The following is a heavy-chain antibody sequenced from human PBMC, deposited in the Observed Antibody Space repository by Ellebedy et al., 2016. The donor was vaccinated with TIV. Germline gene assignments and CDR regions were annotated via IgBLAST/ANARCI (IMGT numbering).Heavy chain of an antibody. J-gene: IGHJ6*02. CDR2: INPDSGVT. Sequence: ASVKVSCKASGSTFTAYYMHWVRQAPGQGLAWMGWINPDSGVTKFAQKFQGRVTMTRDTSVNTAYMELSRLESDDTAVYYCARVIRGSSGMDVWGQGTTVTVS. CDR1: GSTFTAYY. V-gene: IGHV1-2*02. D-gene: IGHD6-13*01. CDR3: ARVIRGSSGMDV.